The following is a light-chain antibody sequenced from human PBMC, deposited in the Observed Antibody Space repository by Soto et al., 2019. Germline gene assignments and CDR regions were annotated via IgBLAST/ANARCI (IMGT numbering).Light chain of an antibody. CDR3: CSYAGSYTWV. J-gene: IGLJ1*01. CDR1: SSDVGGYNY. Sequence: QSALTQPRSVSGSPGQSVTISCTGTSSDVGGYNYVSWYRQHPGKAPKLMIYDVSKRPSGVPDRFSGSKSGNTASLTISGLQAEDEAHYYCCSYAGSYTWVFVTGTKLTVL. CDR2: DVS. V-gene: IGLV2-11*01.